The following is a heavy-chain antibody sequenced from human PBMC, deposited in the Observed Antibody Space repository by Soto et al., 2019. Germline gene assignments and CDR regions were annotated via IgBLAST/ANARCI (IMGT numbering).Heavy chain of an antibody. CDR3: AKDQGVARPGNYYNGMDV. CDR1: GFTFSSYA. D-gene: IGHD1-26*01. J-gene: IGHJ6*02. CDR2: ISGSGVNT. Sequence: EVQLLESGGGLVQPGGSLRLSCAASGFTFSSYAMNWVRQAPGKGLEWVSTISGSGVNTYYADSVKGRLSISRDNSKNTLYLPMNSLRADDTAVYYCAKDQGVARPGNYYNGMDVWGQGTTVTVSS. V-gene: IGHV3-23*01.